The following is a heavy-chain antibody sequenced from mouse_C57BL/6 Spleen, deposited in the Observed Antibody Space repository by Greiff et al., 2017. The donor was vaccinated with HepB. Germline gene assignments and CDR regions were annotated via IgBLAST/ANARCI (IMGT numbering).Heavy chain of an antibody. CDR1: GFTFSDYG. J-gene: IGHJ2*01. D-gene: IGHD1-1*01. CDR2: ISSGSSTI. V-gene: IGHV5-17*01. Sequence: EVNLVESGGGLVKPGGSLKLSCAASGFTFSDYGMHWVRQAPEKGLEWVAYISSGSSTIYYADTVKGRFTISRDNAKNTLFLQMTSLRSEDTAMYYCARTYGSRYYFDYWGQGTTLTVSS. CDR3: ARTYGSRYYFDY.